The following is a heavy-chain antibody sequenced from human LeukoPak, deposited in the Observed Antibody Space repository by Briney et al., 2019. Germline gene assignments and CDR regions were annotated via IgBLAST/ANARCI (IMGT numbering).Heavy chain of an antibody. Sequence: SVKVSCKASGYTFTSYDINWVRQATGQGLEWMGWMNPNSGNTGYAQKFQGRVTMTRNTSISTAYMELSSLRSEDTAVYYCARAGGYCGRISCPYYFDYWGQGSLVTVSS. J-gene: IGHJ4*02. D-gene: IGHD2-15*01. CDR2: MNPNSGNT. CDR3: ARAGGYCGRISCPYYFDY. V-gene: IGHV1-8*01. CDR1: GYTFTSYD.